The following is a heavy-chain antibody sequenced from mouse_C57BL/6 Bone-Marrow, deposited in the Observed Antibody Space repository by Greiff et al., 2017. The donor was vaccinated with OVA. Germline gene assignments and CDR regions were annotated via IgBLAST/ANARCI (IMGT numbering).Heavy chain of an antibody. CDR1: GYTFTSYW. V-gene: IGHV1-64*01. CDR2: IHPNSGST. J-gene: IGHJ1*03. D-gene: IGHD2-3*01. CDR3: ARLGYDGYYYWYFDV. Sequence: QVQLQQPGAELVKPGASVKLSCKASGYTFTSYWMHWVKQRPGQGLEWIGMIHPNSGSTNYNEKFKSKATLTVDKSSSTAYMQLSSLTSEDSAVYYCARLGYDGYYYWYFDVWGTGTTVTVSS.